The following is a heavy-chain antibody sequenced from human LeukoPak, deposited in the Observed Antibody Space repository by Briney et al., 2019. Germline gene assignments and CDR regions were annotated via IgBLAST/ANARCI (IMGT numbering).Heavy chain of an antibody. CDR2: IDQDGSVK. CDR1: GFTFRTYW. Sequence: GGSLRLSCTASGFTFRTYWMSWVRQAPGKGLEWVANIDQDGSVKYYVDSVKGRFTISRDNSKNTLFLQMNSLRAEDTAVYYCAKIGSTMTAARPWDYYYGMDVWGQGTTVTVSS. J-gene: IGHJ6*02. D-gene: IGHD6-13*01. CDR3: AKIGSTMTAARPWDYYYGMDV. V-gene: IGHV3-7*02.